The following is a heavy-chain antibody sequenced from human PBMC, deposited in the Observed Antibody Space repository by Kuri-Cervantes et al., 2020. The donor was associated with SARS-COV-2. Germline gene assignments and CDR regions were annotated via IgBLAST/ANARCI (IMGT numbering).Heavy chain of an antibody. CDR1: GYTFTSYG. Sequence: ASVKVSCKASGYTFTSYGISWVRQAPGQGLEWMRWISAYNGNTNYAQKLQGRVTMTTDTSTSTAYMELRSLRAEDTAVYYCAKDSWPGVSGSTSLWNWFDPWGQGTLVTVSS. V-gene: IGHV1-18*01. CDR2: ISAYNGNT. J-gene: IGHJ5*02. CDR3: AKDSWPGVSGSTSLWNWFDP. D-gene: IGHD1-1*01.